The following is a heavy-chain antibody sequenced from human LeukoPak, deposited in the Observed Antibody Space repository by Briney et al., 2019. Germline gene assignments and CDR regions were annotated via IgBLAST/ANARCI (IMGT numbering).Heavy chain of an antibody. CDR3: ARGHSSSWYGNWFDP. Sequence: PSETLSLTCTVSGGSISSYYWSWIRQPPGKGLEWIGYIYYSGGTNYNPSLKSRVTISVDTSKNQFSLKLSSVTAADTAVYYCARGHSSSWYGNWFDPWGQGTLVTVPS. D-gene: IGHD6-13*01. CDR1: GGSISSYY. J-gene: IGHJ5*02. CDR2: IYYSGGT. V-gene: IGHV4-59*12.